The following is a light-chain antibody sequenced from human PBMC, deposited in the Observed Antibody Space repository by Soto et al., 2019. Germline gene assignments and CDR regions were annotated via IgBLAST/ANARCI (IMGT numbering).Light chain of an antibody. J-gene: IGLJ3*02. Sequence: QSVLTQPASVSGSPGQSITISCTGTSSDVGSFNLVSWYQQHPGKAPKLMIYEVSKRPSGVSNRFSGSKSGNTASLTLSGLQAEDEADYYCCSYASSKTLVFGGGTKLTVL. CDR2: EVS. CDR1: SSDVGSFNL. V-gene: IGLV2-23*02. CDR3: CSYASSKTLV.